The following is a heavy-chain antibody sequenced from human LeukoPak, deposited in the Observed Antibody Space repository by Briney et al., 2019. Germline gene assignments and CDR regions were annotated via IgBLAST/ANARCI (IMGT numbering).Heavy chain of an antibody. CDR2: INSDGSST. Sequence: HPGGSLRLSCAASGFTFSSYWMHWVRQAPGKGLVWVSRINSDGSSTSYADSVKGRFTISRDNAKNTLYLQMNSLRAEDTAVYYCATEEYCSGGSCFGPDYYGMDVWGQGTTVTVSS. J-gene: IGHJ6*02. V-gene: IGHV3-74*01. D-gene: IGHD2-15*01. CDR1: GFTFSSYW. CDR3: ATEEYCSGGSCFGPDYYGMDV.